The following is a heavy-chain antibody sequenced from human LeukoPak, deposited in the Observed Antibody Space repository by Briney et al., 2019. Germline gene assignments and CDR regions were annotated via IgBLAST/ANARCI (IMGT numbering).Heavy chain of an antibody. J-gene: IGHJ4*02. V-gene: IGHV3-33*06. D-gene: IGHD7-27*01. CDR3: AKDQVGIDY. Sequence: GRSLRLPCAASGFTFSSYGMHWVRQAPGKGLEWVAVIWYDGSNKYYADSVKGRFTISRDNSKNTLYLQMNSLRAEDTAVYYCAKDQVGIDYWGQGTLVTVSS. CDR1: GFTFSSYG. CDR2: IWYDGSNK.